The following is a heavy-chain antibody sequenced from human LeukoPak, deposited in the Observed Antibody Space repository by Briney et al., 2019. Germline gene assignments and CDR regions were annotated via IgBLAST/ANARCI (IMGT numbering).Heavy chain of an antibody. D-gene: IGHD3-22*01. CDR1: GFTFSSYA. CDR2: LSASGGTT. CDR3: AKIGYYYDSGGYYPFDY. J-gene: IGHJ4*02. V-gene: IGHV3-23*01. Sequence: GGSLRLSFAAAGFTFSSYAMSWVRQAPGKGLEWVSVLSASGGTTYYADSVKGRFTISRDNSKHTLYLQMNSLRAEDTAVYYCAKIGYYYDSGGYYPFDYWGQGTLVTVSS.